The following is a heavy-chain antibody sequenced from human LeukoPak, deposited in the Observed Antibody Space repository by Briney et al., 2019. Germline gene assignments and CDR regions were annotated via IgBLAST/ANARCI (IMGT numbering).Heavy chain of an antibody. J-gene: IGHJ3*02. CDR3: ARDFLSYDGSENHFEDTFDI. V-gene: IGHV1-18*01. Sequence: ASVKVSCKASGYSFDRYGISWVRQAPGQGLEWLGWIGAFNGNTNYAQNLQGRVTMTADTSTTTAYMELRSLSSDDTAVYYCARDFLSYDGSENHFEDTFDIWGQGTMVAVSS. CDR2: IGAFNGNT. D-gene: IGHD3-22*01. CDR1: GYSFDRYG.